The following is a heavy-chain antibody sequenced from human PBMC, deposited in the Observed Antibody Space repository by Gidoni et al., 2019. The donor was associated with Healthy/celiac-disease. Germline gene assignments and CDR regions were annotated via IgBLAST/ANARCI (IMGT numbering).Heavy chain of an antibody. CDR3: ARERAAAATGWFDP. Sequence: QVHPQESGPGLVRPSEILPLTCTVSGCSISSYIWIWNRQPPGKGVEWIGYIYYSGSTNYNPSLKSRVTISVDTSKNQFSLKLSSVTAADTAVYYCARERAAAATGWFDPWGQGTLVTVSS. J-gene: IGHJ5*02. V-gene: IGHV4-59*01. D-gene: IGHD6-13*01. CDR2: IYYSGST. CDR1: GCSISSYI.